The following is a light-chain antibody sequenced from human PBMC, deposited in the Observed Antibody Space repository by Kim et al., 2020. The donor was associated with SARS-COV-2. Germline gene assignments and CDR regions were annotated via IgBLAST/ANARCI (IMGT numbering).Light chain of an antibody. CDR2: RDS. CDR3: QVWDSRNWV. CDR1: NIGSKN. Sequence: SYELTQPLSVSVALGQTARITCGGNNIGSKNVHWYQQKQGQAPVLVIYRDSNRPSGIPERFSGSNSGNTATLTISRAQAGDEADYYCQVWDSRNWVFGGGTQLTVL. J-gene: IGLJ3*02. V-gene: IGLV3-9*01.